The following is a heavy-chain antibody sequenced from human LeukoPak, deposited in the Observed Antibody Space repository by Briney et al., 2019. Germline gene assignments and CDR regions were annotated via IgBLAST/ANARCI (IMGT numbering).Heavy chain of an antibody. CDR1: GFTFSSYS. CDR3: ARDGMITFGGVIAPFDH. D-gene: IGHD3-16*02. Sequence: PGGALRLSCAASGFTFSSYSMNWVRQAPGKGLEWVSYISSSSSTIYYADSVKGRFTISRDNAKNSLYLQMNSLRAEDTAVYYCARDGMITFGGVIAPFDHWGQGTLVTVSS. CDR2: ISSSSSTI. V-gene: IGHV3-48*01. J-gene: IGHJ4*02.